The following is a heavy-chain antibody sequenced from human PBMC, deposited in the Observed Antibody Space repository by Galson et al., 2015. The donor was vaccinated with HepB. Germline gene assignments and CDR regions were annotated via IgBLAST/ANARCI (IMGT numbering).Heavy chain of an antibody. CDR3: ARWAWAPGTVWGSGSFLDC. CDR2: IYNTGST. CDR1: GGSIRDYY. J-gene: IGHJ4*02. Sequence: ETLSLTCTVSGGSIRDYYWSWFRQPAGRGLEWIGRIYNTGSTNYNTSLNSRVTVSIDTSKNQFSLKLRSVTAADTAVYYCARWAWAPGTVWGSGSFLDCWGQGILVTVSS. D-gene: IGHD3-10*01. V-gene: IGHV4-4*07.